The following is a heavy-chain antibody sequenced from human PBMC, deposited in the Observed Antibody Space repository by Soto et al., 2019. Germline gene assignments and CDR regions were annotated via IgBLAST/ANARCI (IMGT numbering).Heavy chain of an antibody. Sequence: VQLVNSGGGLVQPGGSLRLSYAASGFKFSGYGMNWVRQAPGKGLEWVSYISSGSGTRTYASSVRGRFTISRDNARSSLYLQLNSLRDDDTGVYYCARGGIGRPDYWGQGTLVLVSS. CDR3: ARGGIGRPDY. CDR2: ISSGSGTR. J-gene: IGHJ4*02. V-gene: IGHV3-48*02. CDR1: GFKFSGYG. D-gene: IGHD6-13*01.